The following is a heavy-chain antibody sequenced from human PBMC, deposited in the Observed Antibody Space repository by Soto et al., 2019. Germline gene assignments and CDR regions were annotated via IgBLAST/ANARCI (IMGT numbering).Heavy chain of an antibody. V-gene: IGHV1-18*01. CDR1: GYTFTSYG. Sequence: QVQLVQSGAEVKKPGASVKVSCKASGYTFTSYGISWVRQAPGQGLEWMGWISAYNGNTNYAQKLQVRVTMTTDKSTSTAYMELRSLRSDDTAVYYCARDGLTGGYSSSSYYYGMDVWGQGTTVTVSS. D-gene: IGHD6-13*01. J-gene: IGHJ6*02. CDR2: ISAYNGNT. CDR3: ARDGLTGGYSSSSYYYGMDV.